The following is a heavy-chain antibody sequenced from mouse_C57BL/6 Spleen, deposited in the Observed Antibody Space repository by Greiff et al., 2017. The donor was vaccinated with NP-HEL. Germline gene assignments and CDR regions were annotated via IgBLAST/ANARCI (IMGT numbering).Heavy chain of an antibody. CDR2: ISDGGSYT. D-gene: IGHD1-1*01. CDR1: GFTFSSYA. V-gene: IGHV5-4*01. Sequence: EVQLMESGGGLVKPGGSLKLSCAASGFTFSSYAMSWVRQTPEKRLEWVATISDGGSYTYYPDNVKGRFTISRDNAKNNLYLQMSHLKSEDTAMYYCARDGSSYGGYFDVWGTGTTVTVSS. CDR3: ARDGSSYGGYFDV. J-gene: IGHJ1*03.